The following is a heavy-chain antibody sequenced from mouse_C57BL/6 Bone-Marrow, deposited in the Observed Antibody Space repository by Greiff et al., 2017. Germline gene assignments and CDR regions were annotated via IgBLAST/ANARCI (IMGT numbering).Heavy chain of an antibody. V-gene: IGHV1-82*01. J-gene: IGHJ1*03. D-gene: IGHD1-1*01. Sequence: QVQLKESGPELVKPGASVKISCKASGYAFSSSWMNWVKQRPGKGLEWIGRIYPGDGDTNYNGQFKGQGTLTADKSSSTAYMQLSSLTSEDAAVYFGASSSYIEYFDVWGTGTTGTVSS. CDR3: ASSSYIEYFDV. CDR2: IYPGDGDT. CDR1: GYAFSSSW.